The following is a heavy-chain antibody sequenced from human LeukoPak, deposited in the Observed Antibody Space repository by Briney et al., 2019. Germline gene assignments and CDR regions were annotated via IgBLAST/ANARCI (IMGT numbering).Heavy chain of an antibody. CDR1: GFTFSSYA. CDR3: AKDPYSSSWYPNWFDP. V-gene: IGHV3-23*01. D-gene: IGHD6-13*01. J-gene: IGHJ5*02. CDR2: ISGSGGST. Sequence: GGSLRLSCAASGFTFSSYAMSWVRQAPGKGLEWVSAISGSGGSTYYADSVKGRFTISRDNSKNTLYLQMNSLRAEDTAVYYCAKDPYSSSWYPNWFDPRGQGTLVTVSS.